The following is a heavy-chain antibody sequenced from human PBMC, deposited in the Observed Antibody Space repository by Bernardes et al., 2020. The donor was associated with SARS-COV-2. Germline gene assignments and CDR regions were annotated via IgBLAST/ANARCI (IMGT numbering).Heavy chain of an antibody. J-gene: IGHJ6*02. Sequence: ASVKVSCKASGYTFSSYTITWVRQAPGQGLEWVGWISGYNGNTNYAQKFQGRVILTTDTSTSTAFMEMRSLTSDDTAVYYCARDDPPFMVQGLMGFYYGMDVWGQGTTVTVSS. CDR1: GYTFSSYT. CDR3: ARDDPPFMVQGLMGFYYGMDV. V-gene: IGHV1-18*04. D-gene: IGHD3-10*01. CDR2: ISGYNGNT.